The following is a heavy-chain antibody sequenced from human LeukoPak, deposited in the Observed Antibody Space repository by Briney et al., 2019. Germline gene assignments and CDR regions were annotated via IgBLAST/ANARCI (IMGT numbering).Heavy chain of an antibody. Sequence: ASVKVSCKASGYTFTSYYMHWVRQAPGQGLEWMGIINPSGGSTSYAQKFQGRVTITADKSTSTAYMELSSLRSEDTAVYYCARAYLTLGYYGSGSHERAFDPWGQGTLVTVSS. D-gene: IGHD3-10*01. CDR3: ARAYLTLGYYGSGSHERAFDP. V-gene: IGHV1-46*01. CDR1: GYTFTSYY. CDR2: INPSGGST. J-gene: IGHJ5*02.